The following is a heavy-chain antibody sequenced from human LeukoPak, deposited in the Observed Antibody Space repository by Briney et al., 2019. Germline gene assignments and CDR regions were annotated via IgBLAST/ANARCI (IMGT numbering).Heavy chain of an antibody. CDR2: ISSSSTYI. CDR1: GFSFSTYS. Sequence: PGGSLRLSCAASGFSFSTYSMNWVRRAPGMGLEWVPSISSSSTYIYYADSMKGRFTVSRDNAKNSLYLQMHSLRAEDTAVYYCARSGDYGDYGGSTDAFDFWGQGTMVTVSS. CDR3: ARSGDYGDYGGSTDAFDF. V-gene: IGHV3-21*01. J-gene: IGHJ3*01. D-gene: IGHD4-17*01.